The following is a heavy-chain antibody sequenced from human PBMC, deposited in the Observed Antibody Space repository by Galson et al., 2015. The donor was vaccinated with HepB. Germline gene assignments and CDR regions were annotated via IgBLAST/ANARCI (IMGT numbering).Heavy chain of an antibody. CDR1: GYTFISYG. V-gene: IGHV1-18*04. J-gene: IGHJ4*02. CDR2: ISDDNGTT. CDR3: ARVGLWFGEVSGTFDL. Sequence: SVKVSCTASGYTFISYGVSWVRQAPGQGLEWVGWISDDNGTTKSAHNVKGRITMTADTSTGTAYMELRSLTSDDTAVYYCARVGLWFGEVSGTFDLWGRGTLVTVSS. D-gene: IGHD3-10*01.